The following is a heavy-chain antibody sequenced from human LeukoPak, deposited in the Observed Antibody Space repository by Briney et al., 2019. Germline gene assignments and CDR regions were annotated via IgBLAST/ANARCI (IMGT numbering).Heavy chain of an antibody. Sequence: GGSLRLSCAASGFAFSSYWMSWVRQAPGKGLEWVANINQDGSEKYYVDSVKGRFTISRDNAKNSLYLQMNSLRAEDTAVYYCARERFLEWLLPPRVHYYYYMDVWGKGTTVTVSS. CDR1: GFAFSSYW. D-gene: IGHD3-3*01. CDR3: ARERFLEWLLPPRVHYYYYMDV. CDR2: INQDGSEK. J-gene: IGHJ6*03. V-gene: IGHV3-7*01.